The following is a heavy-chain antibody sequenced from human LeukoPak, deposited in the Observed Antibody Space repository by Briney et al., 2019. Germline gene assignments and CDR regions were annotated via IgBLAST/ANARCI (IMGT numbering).Heavy chain of an antibody. Sequence: GGSLRLSCEASGFSFSSYEMNWVRQAPGKGLEWVSYISSSGSSIYYADSVKGRFTISRDNSKNTVYLQMNSLRAEDTAVYYCTGDVYQHWGQGTLVTVSS. J-gene: IGHJ1*01. CDR3: TGDVYQH. D-gene: IGHD1-14*01. CDR2: ISSSGSSI. CDR1: GFSFSSYE. V-gene: IGHV3-48*03.